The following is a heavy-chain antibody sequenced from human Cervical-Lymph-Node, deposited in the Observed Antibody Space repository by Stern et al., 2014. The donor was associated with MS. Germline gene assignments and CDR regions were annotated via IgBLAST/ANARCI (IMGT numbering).Heavy chain of an antibody. CDR1: GFTISEYY. V-gene: IGHV3-11*01. CDR3: AMASGSEIYERGHYDY. Sequence: MQLVESGGNLVKPGGSLRLSCAASGFTISEYYMSWFRQAPGKGLEWVSYISTSGRTKYYADSVKGRFPISRDRAKNSLYLQMNSLRAEDTAVYYCAMASGSEIYERGHYDYWGQGTLVTVSS. CDR2: ISTSGRTK. D-gene: IGHD3-10*01. J-gene: IGHJ4*02.